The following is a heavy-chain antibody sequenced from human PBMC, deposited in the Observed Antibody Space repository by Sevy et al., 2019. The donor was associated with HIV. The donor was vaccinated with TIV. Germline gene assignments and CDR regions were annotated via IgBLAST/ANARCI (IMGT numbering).Heavy chain of an antibody. J-gene: IGHJ6*02. CDR2: VFYFGST. D-gene: IGHD3-9*01. CDR1: AMSVSSANDY. V-gene: IGHV4-61*01. Sequence: SETLSLTCSVSAMSVSSANDYWTWIRQPPGKGLEWIGHVFYFGSTNYNPSLKSRVTISLDTSKRQFSLKLTSVTAADTAVYYCGRAQYYDVLTGLYAIDVWGQGTTVTVSS. CDR3: GRAQYYDVLTGLYAIDV.